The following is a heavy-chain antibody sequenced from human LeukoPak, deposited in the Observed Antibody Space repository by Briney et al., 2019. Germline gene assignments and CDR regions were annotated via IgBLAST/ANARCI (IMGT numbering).Heavy chain of an antibody. V-gene: IGHV3-48*02. Sequence: GGSLRLSCAASGFTFSSYSMNWVRQAPGKGLEWVSYISSSSSTIYYADSVKGRFTISRDNAKNSLYLQMNSLRDEDTAVCYCARSSRAGQTHAFDIWGQGTMVTVSS. CDR1: GFTFSSYS. CDR3: ARSSRAGQTHAFDI. J-gene: IGHJ3*02. D-gene: IGHD6-19*01. CDR2: ISSSSSTI.